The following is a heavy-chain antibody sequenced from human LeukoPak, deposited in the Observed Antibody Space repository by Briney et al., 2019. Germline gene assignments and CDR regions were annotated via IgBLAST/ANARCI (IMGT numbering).Heavy chain of an antibody. Sequence: QPGGSLRLSCAASGFTFSSYAMSWVRQAPGKGLEWVSAISGSGGSTYYADSVKGRFTISRDNSKNTLYLQMNSLRAEDTAVYYCAGAPFGELLYYFDYGGQEPWSPSPQ. CDR2: ISGSGGST. J-gene: IGHJ4*01. V-gene: IGHV3-23*01. CDR3: AGAPFGELLYYFDY. D-gene: IGHD1-26*01. CDR1: GFTFSSYA.